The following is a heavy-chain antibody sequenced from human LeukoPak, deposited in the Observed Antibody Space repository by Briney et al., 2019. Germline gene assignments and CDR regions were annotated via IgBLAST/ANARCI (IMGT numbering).Heavy chain of an antibody. Sequence: SETLSLTCTVSGGSVSSSSYYWGWIRQPPGKGLEWIGSVHYSGSTYYNPSLKSRVTISVDTSKNQFSLKMSSVTAADTTLFYCARHRGGSSPSVFDSWGQGTLVTVSS. V-gene: IGHV4-39*01. D-gene: IGHD2-15*01. CDR3: ARHRGGSSPSVFDS. J-gene: IGHJ4*02. CDR2: VHYSGST. CDR1: GGSVSSSSYY.